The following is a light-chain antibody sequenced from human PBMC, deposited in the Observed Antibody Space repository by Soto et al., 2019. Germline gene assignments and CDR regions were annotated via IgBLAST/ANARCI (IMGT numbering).Light chain of an antibody. Sequence: EIVMTQSPTTLSVSLGERAALSCRASQSVSTNLAWYQQKPGQAPRLLIYGASVRATGIAARFSGSGSGTEFTLTINSLQSDDAAVYYCQQHNTWLWTFGQGTKVEIK. CDR3: QQHNTWLWT. CDR1: QSVSTN. CDR2: GAS. J-gene: IGKJ1*01. V-gene: IGKV3D-15*01.